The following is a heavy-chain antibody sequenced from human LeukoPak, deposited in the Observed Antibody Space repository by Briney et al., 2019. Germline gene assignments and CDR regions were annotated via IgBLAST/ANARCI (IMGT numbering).Heavy chain of an antibody. V-gene: IGHV4-34*01. CDR2: INHSGST. CDR1: GGSLSGYY. D-gene: IGHD6-19*01. J-gene: IGHJ2*01. CDR3: ARGAAVAGSYWYFDL. Sequence: SETLSLTCAVYGGSLSGYYWSWIRQPPGKGLEWIGEINHSGSTNYNPSLKSRVTISVDTSKNQFSLRQSSVTAADTAVYYCARGAAVAGSYWYFDLWGRGTLDTVSS.